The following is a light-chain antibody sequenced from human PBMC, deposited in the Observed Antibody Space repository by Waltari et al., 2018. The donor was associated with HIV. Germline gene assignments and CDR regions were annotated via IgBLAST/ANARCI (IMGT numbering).Light chain of an antibody. V-gene: IGKV3-11*01. Sequence: LTQSPATLSLSPGERATLSCRASQSVRTSLSWYQQKPGQAPRLLISHASNRATGIPARFSGSGSGTDFTLTISSLEPEDFAFYYCLQWSNWPLTFGPGTRVDVK. CDR1: QSVRTS. J-gene: IGKJ3*01. CDR3: LQWSNWPLT. CDR2: HAS.